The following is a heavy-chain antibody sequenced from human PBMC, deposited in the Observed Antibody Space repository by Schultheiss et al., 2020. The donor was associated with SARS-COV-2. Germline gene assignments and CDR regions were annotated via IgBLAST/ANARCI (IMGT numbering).Heavy chain of an antibody. Sequence: SETLSLTCTVSGGSISSYSWSWIRQPPGKGLEWIGYIFHSGNTYFSPSLKSRVTLSVDRSKNQFSLKLSSVTAADTAVYYCARRYDFWSGYSYFDYWGQGTLVTVSS. CDR3: ARRYDFWSGYSYFDY. V-gene: IGHV4-59*12. J-gene: IGHJ4*02. CDR1: GGSISSYS. CDR2: IFHSGNT. D-gene: IGHD3-3*01.